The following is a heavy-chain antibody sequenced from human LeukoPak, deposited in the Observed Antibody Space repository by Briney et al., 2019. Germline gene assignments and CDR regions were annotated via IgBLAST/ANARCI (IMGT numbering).Heavy chain of an antibody. CDR2: ISGSGGST. Sequence: PGGSLRLSCAASGFTFSSYAMSWVRQAPGKGLEWVSAISGSGGSTYYADSVKGRFSISRDNSKNTLYLQLNSLRAEDTAVYYCAKEKAAYCSSTSCFDGYDYWGQGTLVTVSP. J-gene: IGHJ4*02. CDR3: AKEKAAYCSSTSCFDGYDY. V-gene: IGHV3-23*01. CDR1: GFTFSSYA. D-gene: IGHD2-2*01.